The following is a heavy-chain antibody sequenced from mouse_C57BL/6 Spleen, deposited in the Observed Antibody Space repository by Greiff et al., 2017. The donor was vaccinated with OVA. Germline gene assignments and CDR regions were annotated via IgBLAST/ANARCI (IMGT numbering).Heavy chain of an antibody. J-gene: IGHJ4*01. V-gene: IGHV7-3*01. CDR1: GFTFTDYY. CDR3: ARYYDPFYAMDY. CDR2: IRNKANGYTT. D-gene: IGHD2-3*01. Sequence: EVKLMESGGGLVQPGGSLSLSCAASGFTFTDYYMSWVRQPPGKALEWLGFIRNKANGYTTEYRASVNGRFTISRDNSQSILYLQMNALRADDSATYDCARYYDPFYAMDYWGQGTSVTVSS.